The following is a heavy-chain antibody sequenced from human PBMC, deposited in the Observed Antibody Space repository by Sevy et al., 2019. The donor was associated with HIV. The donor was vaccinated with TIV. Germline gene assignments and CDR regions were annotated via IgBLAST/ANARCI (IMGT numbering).Heavy chain of an antibody. CDR2: IMPSGGAT. CDR1: GYTFTSNY. Sequence: ASVKVSCKASGYTFTSNYLHWVRQAPGHRLEWMGQIMPSGGATTYGQRFQGRVSMTRDTPTSTVYMDLSSLRSEDTAIYYCARLYSCGGSCYYFDLWGQGTLVTVSS. V-gene: IGHV1-46*01. J-gene: IGHJ4*02. CDR3: ARLYSCGGSCYYFDL. D-gene: IGHD2-21*01.